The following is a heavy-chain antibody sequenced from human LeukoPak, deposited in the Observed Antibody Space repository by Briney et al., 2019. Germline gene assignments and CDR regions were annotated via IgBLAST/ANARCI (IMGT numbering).Heavy chain of an antibody. D-gene: IGHD3-22*01. CDR2: ISYDGSNK. V-gene: IGHV3-30-3*01. CDR3: AREGDSSGYCLDY. J-gene: IGHJ4*02. CDR1: GFTFSSYA. Sequence: GRSLRLSCAASGFTFSSYAMHWVRQAPGKGLEWVAVISYDGSNKYYADSVKGRFTISRDNSMNTLYLQMNSLRAEDTAVYYCAREGDSSGYCLDYWGQGTLVTVSS.